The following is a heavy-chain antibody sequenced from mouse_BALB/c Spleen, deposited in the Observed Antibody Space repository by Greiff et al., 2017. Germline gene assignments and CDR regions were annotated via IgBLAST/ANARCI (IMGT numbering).Heavy chain of an antibody. D-gene: IGHD2-14*01. CDR3: ARDRGRYDEDYYAMDY. CDR1: GFTFSDYY. Sequence: DVMLVESGGGLVKPGGSLKLSCAASGFTFSDYYMYWVRQTPEKRLEWVATISDGGSYTYYPDSVKGRFTISRDNAKYNLYLQMSSLKSEDTAMYYCARDRGRYDEDYYAMDYWGQGTSVTVSS. J-gene: IGHJ4*01. V-gene: IGHV5-4*02. CDR2: ISDGGSYT.